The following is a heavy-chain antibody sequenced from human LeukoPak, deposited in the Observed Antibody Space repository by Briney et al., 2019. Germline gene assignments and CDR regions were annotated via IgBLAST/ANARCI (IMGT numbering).Heavy chain of an antibody. V-gene: IGHV3-23*01. Sequence: GGSLRLSCAASGFTFSSYDMSWVRQAPGKGLEWVSSITLSGGNTFYADSVMGRFTVSRDNSKNTLYLQMNSLSAEDTAVYYCAKRGNPAVGHHYLDVWAKGPRSVSP. CDR2: ITLSGGNT. CDR3: AKRGNPAVGHHYLDV. D-gene: IGHD2-2*01. J-gene: IGHJ6*03. CDR1: GFTFSSYD.